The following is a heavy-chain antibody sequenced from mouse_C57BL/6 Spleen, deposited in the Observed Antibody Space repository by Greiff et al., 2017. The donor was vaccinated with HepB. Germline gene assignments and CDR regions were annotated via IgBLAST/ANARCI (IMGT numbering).Heavy chain of an antibody. J-gene: IGHJ1*03. Sequence: EVQLVESGPGLVKPSQSLSLTCSVTGYSITSGYYWNWIRQFPGNKLEWMGYISYDGSNNYNPSLKNRISITRDTSKNQFFLKLNSVTTEDTATYYCARGGGDYDGNFDVWGTGTTVTVSS. V-gene: IGHV3-6*01. D-gene: IGHD2-4*01. CDR1: GYSITSGYY. CDR3: ARGGGDYDGNFDV. CDR2: ISYDGSN.